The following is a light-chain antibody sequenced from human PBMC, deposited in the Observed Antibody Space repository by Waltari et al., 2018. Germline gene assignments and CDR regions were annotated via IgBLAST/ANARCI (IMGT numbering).Light chain of an antibody. V-gene: IGKV1-39*01. CDR1: QNIKNY. CDR3: QQTYTAPLS. CDR2: TAS. Sequence: IQVTQSPSSLSASVGARVTITCRASQNIKNYLSWYQHKEGKAPKLLIYTASTLHSGVPLRFSGSGSGTDFTLVISSLQPEDFATYYCQQTYTAPLSFGAGTKVEMK. J-gene: IGKJ4*01.